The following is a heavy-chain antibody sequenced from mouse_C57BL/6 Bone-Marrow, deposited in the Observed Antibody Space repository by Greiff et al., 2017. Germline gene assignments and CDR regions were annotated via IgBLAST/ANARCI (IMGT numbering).Heavy chain of an antibody. CDR3: ASGYYGSPWFAY. D-gene: IGHD1-1*01. J-gene: IGHJ3*01. CDR2: IHPNSGST. V-gene: IGHV1-64*01. Sequence: QVQLQQSGAELVKPGATVKLSCKASGYTFTSYWMHWVKQRSGQGLEWIGMIHPNSGSTNYNEKFKSKATLTVDKSSSTAYMQLSSLTSEDSAVYYCASGYYGSPWFAYWGQGTLVTVSA. CDR1: GYTFTSYW.